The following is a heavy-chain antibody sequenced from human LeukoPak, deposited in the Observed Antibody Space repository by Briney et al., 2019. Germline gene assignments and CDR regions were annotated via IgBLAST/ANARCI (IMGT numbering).Heavy chain of an antibody. CDR3: ASLWFGEFRDY. CDR1: GYSISSGYY. Sequence: PSETLSLTCTVSGYSISSGYYWGWIRQPPGKGLEWIGSIYHSGSTYYNPSLKSRVTISVDTSKNQFSLKLSSVTAADTAVYYCASLWFGEFRDYWGQGTLVTVSS. J-gene: IGHJ4*02. D-gene: IGHD3-10*01. V-gene: IGHV4-38-2*02. CDR2: IYHSGST.